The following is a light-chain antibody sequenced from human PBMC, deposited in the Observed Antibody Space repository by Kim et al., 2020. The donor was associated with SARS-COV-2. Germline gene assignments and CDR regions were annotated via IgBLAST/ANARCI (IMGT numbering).Light chain of an antibody. J-gene: IGLJ2*01. CDR2: YDS. V-gene: IGLV3-21*01. CDR1: NIGSKS. CDR3: QVWDSSGDHPVV. Sequence: SYELTQPPSVSVAPGKTATITCAGNNIGSKSVHWYQQKPGLAPVMVISYDSDRPSGIPERFSGSNSGYTATLTISRVEAGDEADYYCQVWDSSGDHPVVFGGGTKLTV.